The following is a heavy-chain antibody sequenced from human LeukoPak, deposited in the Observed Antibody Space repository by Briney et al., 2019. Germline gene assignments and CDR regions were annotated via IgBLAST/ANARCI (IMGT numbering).Heavy chain of an antibody. J-gene: IGHJ4*02. D-gene: IGHD3-22*01. Sequence: ASVKVSCKASGYTFTGYYMHWVRQAPGQGLEWMGRINPNSGGTNYAQKFQGRATMTRDTSISTAYMELSRLRSDDTAVYYCARDRITMMSSAIDYWGQGTLVTVSS. CDR1: GYTFTGYY. CDR2: INPNSGGT. V-gene: IGHV1-2*06. CDR3: ARDRITMMSSAIDY.